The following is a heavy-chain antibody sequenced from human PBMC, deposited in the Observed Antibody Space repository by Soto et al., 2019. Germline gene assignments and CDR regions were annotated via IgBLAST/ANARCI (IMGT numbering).Heavy chain of an antibody. J-gene: IGHJ4*02. CDR1: GFTFSDYY. CDR2: ISSSSSYT. V-gene: IGHV3-11*05. D-gene: IGHD2-15*01. Sequence: PGGSLRLSCAASGFTFSDYYMSWIRQAPGKGLEWISYISSSSSYTNYADSVKGRFTISRDNAKNSLYLQMNSLRVEDTAVYYCARDTPYRASDYWGQGTLVTVSS. CDR3: ARDTPYRASDY.